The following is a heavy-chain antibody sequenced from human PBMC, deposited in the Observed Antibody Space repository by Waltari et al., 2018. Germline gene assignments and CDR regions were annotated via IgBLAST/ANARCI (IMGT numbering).Heavy chain of an antibody. CDR1: GGSFSGCY. Sequence: TCAVYGGSFSGCYWSWIRQPPGKGLEWIGEINHSGSTNYNPSLKSRVTISVDTSKNQFSLKLSSVTAADTAVYYCASGGRITIFGVVPPGVDYWGQGTLVTVSS. CDR2: INHSGST. J-gene: IGHJ4*02. V-gene: IGHV4-34*01. CDR3: ASGGRITIFGVVPPGVDY. D-gene: IGHD3-3*01.